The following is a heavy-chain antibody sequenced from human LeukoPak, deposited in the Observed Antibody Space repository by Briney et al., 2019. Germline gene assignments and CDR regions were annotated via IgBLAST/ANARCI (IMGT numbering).Heavy chain of an antibody. CDR1: GFTFSSYA. Sequence: GGSLRLSCAASGFTFSSYAMSWVRQAPGKGLEWVSAISGSGGSTYYADSVKGRFTISRDNSKNTLYLQMNSLRAEDTAVYYCAKVYIRYYDSSGYDYWGQGTLVTVSS. CDR3: AKVYIRYYDSSGYDY. V-gene: IGHV3-23*01. J-gene: IGHJ4*02. CDR2: ISGSGGST. D-gene: IGHD3-22*01.